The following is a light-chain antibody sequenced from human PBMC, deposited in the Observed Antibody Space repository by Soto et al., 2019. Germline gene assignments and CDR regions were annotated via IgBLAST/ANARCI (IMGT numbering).Light chain of an antibody. Sequence: DIVMTQPPDSLAVSLCERATINCKSSRSVLYNSNNKNYLAWYQQKPGQPPKLPIYWASTRESGVPDRFSGSGSETDFTINISSLQAEDVAVYYCQHYYTTPRTFGQGTKLELK. CDR1: RSVLYNSNNKNY. CDR3: QHYYTTPRT. CDR2: WAS. V-gene: IGKV4-1*01. J-gene: IGKJ2*01.